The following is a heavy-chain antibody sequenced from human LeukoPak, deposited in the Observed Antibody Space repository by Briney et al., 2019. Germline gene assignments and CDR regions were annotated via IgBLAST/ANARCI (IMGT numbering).Heavy chain of an antibody. J-gene: IGHJ4*02. CDR3: ATIQSGSGSYLRYFDY. CDR1: GFTFSSYG. D-gene: IGHD1-26*01. Sequence: PGGSLTLSCAASGFTFSSYGMHWVRQAPGKGLAWVAVISYDGSNKYHADSVKGRFTISRDNSKNTLYLQMNSLRAEDTAVYYCATIQSGSGSYLRYFDYWGQGTLVTVSS. V-gene: IGHV3-30*03. CDR2: ISYDGSNK.